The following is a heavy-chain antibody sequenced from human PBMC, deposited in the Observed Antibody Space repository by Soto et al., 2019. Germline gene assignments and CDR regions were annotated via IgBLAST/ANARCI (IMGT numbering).Heavy chain of an antibody. CDR2: ITPSSGST. D-gene: IGHD4-17*01. V-gene: IGHV1-46*01. CDR1: GYTFTTYY. CDR3: ARAVSTKTAPIDY. J-gene: IGHJ4*02. Sequence: QVQLVQSGAEVKNPGASVKVSCKASGYTFTTYYMHWLRQARGPGLEWMGIITPSSGSTRYEHKFQGRVTMTRDTSTSTVYMELSSLRSEDTAVYYWARAVSTKTAPIDYWGQGTLVTVSS.